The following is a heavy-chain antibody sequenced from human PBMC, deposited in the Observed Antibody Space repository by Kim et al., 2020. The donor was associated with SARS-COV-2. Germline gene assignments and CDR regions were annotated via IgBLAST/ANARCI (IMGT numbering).Heavy chain of an antibody. CDR2: ISYDGSNK. J-gene: IGHJ4*02. CDR1: GFTFSSYA. Sequence: GGSLRLSCAASGFTFSSYAMHWVRQAPGKGLEWVAVISYDGSNKYYADSVKGRFTISRDNSKNTLYLQMNSLRAEDTAVYYCAREEYCSSTSCLDYWGQGTLVTVSS. CDR3: AREEYCSSTSCLDY. D-gene: IGHD2-2*01. V-gene: IGHV3-30*04.